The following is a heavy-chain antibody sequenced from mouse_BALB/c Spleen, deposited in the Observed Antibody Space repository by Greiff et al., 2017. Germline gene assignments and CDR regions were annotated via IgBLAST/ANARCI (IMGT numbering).Heavy chain of an antibody. V-gene: IGHV3-6*02. CDR3: ARGEYYGYVDY. J-gene: IGHJ2*01. Sequence: EVKLLESGPGLVKPSQSLSLTCSVTGYSITSGYYWNWIRQFPGNKLEWMGYISYDGSNNYNPSLKNRISITRDTSKNQFFLKLNSVTTEDTATYYCARGEYYGYVDYSGQGTTLTVSS. CDR2: ISYDGSN. CDR1: GYSITSGYY. D-gene: IGHD1-1*01.